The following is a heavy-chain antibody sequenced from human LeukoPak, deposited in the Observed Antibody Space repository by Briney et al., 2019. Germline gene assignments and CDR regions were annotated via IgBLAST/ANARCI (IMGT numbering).Heavy chain of an antibody. CDR1: GFTVNSYY. D-gene: IGHD3-22*01. J-gene: IGHJ4*02. Sequence: GGSLRLSCAASGFTVNSYYMSWVRQAPGKGLEWVSLIYGDGSTSYADSVKGRFTISRDNSKKTLSLQMNSLRAEDTAMYYCARGGSGYYWAFDCWGQGTLVTVPS. V-gene: IGHV3-53*01. CDR2: IYGDGST. CDR3: ARGGSGYYWAFDC.